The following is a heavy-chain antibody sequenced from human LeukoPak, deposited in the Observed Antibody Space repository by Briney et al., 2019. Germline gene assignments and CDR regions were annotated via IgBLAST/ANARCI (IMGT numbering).Heavy chain of an antibody. J-gene: IGHJ3*02. D-gene: IGHD3-10*01. V-gene: IGHV3-30*18. CDR3: AKDGRQRKTYFYGSGSANAFDI. CDR2: MSFDGTNK. Sequence: GGSLRLSCAASGFSFSDFGMHWVRQAPGKGLEWVAAMSFDGTNKYYADSVKGRFTIFRDNSKNTLYLQMNSLRAEDTAVYYCAKDGRQRKTYFYGSGSANAFDIWGQGTMVTVSS. CDR1: GFSFSDFG.